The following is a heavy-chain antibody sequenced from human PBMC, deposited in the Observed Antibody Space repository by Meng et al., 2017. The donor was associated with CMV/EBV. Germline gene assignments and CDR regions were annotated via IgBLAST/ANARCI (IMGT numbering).Heavy chain of an antibody. V-gene: IGHV4-59*01. J-gene: IGHJ4*02. CDR3: ARDRSGGYYYY. D-gene: IGHD3-22*01. CDR2: IYYSGST. Sequence: SETLSLTCTVSGGSISSYYWCWIRQPPGQGLEWIGYIYYSGSTNYNPSLTSRVTISVDTSKTQFSLKLNSVTAADTAVSYCARDRSGGYYYYWGQGTLVTVSS. CDR1: GGSISSYY.